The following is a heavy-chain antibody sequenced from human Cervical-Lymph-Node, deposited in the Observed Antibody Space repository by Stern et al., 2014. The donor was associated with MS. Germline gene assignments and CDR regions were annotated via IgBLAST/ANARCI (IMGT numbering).Heavy chain of an antibody. J-gene: IGHJ5*02. V-gene: IGHV2-70*04. D-gene: IGHD3-16*01. CDR3: AWTYWGSEWFDP. Sequence: QVTLRESGPALVKPTQTLRLTCTLSGFSVTTTGMRVSWIRQPPGNDLEWLARIDWDDDNFYSTSLNTRLTISKDTSKNQVVLIMTNMDPVDTATYYCAWTYWGSEWFDPWGQGTLVTVSS. CDR2: IDWDDDN. CDR1: GFSVTTTGMR.